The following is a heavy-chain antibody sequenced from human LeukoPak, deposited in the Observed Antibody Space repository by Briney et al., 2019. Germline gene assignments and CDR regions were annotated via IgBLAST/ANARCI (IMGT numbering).Heavy chain of an antibody. Sequence: ASVKVSCKASGYTFTGYYMHWVRQDPGQGLEWMGWINPNSGGTNYAQKFQGRVTMTRDTSISTAYMELSRLRSDDTAVYYCATSGDSTSYYYYGMDVWGQGTTVTVSS. CDR2: INPNSGGT. D-gene: IGHD3-10*01. J-gene: IGHJ6*02. CDR3: ATSGDSTSYYYYGMDV. V-gene: IGHV1-2*02. CDR1: GYTFTGYY.